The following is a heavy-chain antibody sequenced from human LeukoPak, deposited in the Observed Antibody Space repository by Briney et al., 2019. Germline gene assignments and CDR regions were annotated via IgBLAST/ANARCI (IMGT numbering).Heavy chain of an antibody. CDR3: AKDPRYYYDSSGYYTPHYFDY. D-gene: IGHD3-22*01. J-gene: IGHJ4*02. CDR1: GFTFSSYG. Sequence: GGSLRLSCAASGFTFSSYGMQWVRQAPGKGLEWVAFIQYDGSNKYYANSVKGRFTISRDNSQNTLYLHMNSLRAEDTAVYYCAKDPRYYYDSSGYYTPHYFDYWGQGTLVTVSS. CDR2: IQYDGSNK. V-gene: IGHV3-30*02.